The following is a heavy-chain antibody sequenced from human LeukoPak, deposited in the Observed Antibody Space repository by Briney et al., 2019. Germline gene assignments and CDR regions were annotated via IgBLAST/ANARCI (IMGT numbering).Heavy chain of an antibody. V-gene: IGHV4-39*01. Sequence: SETLSLTFTVAGGSVSTTGTDSGWIRQPPGKGLEWIGRLYYSGSTYYNPSLKSRVTISVDTSKNQFSLKLSSVTAAGTSVRYCARHAIDSSGYYLHYFDYWGQGTLVTVSS. J-gene: IGHJ4*02. D-gene: IGHD3-22*01. CDR3: ARHAIDSSGYYLHYFDY. CDR2: LYYSGST. CDR1: GGSVSTTGTD.